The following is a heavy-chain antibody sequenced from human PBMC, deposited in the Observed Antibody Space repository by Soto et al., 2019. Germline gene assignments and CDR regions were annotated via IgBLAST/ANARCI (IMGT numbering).Heavy chain of an antibody. CDR3: GIDLRGHFVAYFDS. CDR1: GFSFSNYA. J-gene: IGHJ4*02. CDR2: ISSSAATT. V-gene: IGHV3-23*01. Sequence: GSLRLSCAVSGFSFSNYAMSWVRQAPGKGLEWVSAISSSAATTHYADSVKGRFTISRDNSRSTLYLHMSSLRDEDTAVYYSGIDLRGHFVAYFDSWGPGPFVPVSS. D-gene: IGHD5-12*01.